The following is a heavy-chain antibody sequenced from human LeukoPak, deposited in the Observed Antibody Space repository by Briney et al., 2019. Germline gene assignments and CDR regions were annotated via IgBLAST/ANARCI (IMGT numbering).Heavy chain of an antibody. CDR1: GFTFSSYD. CDR3: AKNRDSSDYPRDFDF. CDR2: IRHDGSYQ. D-gene: IGHD3-22*01. Sequence: QPWGVLLLSCAAFGFTFSSYDMHWVRQPPGKGLEWVAFIRHDGSYQQYADSVKGRFTVSRDNSKDMVYLQMNSLRTEDTAVYYCAKNRDSSDYPRDFDFWGQGTLVTVSS. V-gene: IGHV3-30*02. J-gene: IGHJ4*02.